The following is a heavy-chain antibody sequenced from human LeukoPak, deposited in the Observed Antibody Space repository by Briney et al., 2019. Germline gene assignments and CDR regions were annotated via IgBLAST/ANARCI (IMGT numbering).Heavy chain of an antibody. D-gene: IGHD3-10*01. Sequence: ASVKVSCKASGYSFINYGISWVRQAPGQGLEWRGWISANSGDTNSAQRFQNRVTMTTDSSKTKAYMELRSLRFDDTAVYYCARDRSTLYIGDLRAMDVWGKGTTVTVSS. CDR3: ARDRSTLYIGDLRAMDV. J-gene: IGHJ6*03. V-gene: IGHV1-18*01. CDR1: GYSFINYG. CDR2: ISANSGDT.